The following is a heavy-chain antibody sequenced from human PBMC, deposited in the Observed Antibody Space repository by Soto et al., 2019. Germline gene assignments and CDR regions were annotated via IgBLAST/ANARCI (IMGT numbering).Heavy chain of an antibody. D-gene: IGHD6-6*01. Sequence: PSETLSLTCAVYGGSFSGYYWSWIRQPPGKGLEWIGEINHSGSTNYNPSLKSRVTISVDTSKNQFSLKLSSVTAADTAVYYCARSAEQLVQGGAFDIWGQGTMVTVSS. V-gene: IGHV4-34*01. CDR2: INHSGST. CDR1: GGSFSGYY. CDR3: ARSAEQLVQGGAFDI. J-gene: IGHJ3*02.